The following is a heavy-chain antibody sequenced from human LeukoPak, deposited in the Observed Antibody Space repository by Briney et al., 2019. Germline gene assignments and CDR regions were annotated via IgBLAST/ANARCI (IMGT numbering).Heavy chain of an antibody. CDR1: GFTFSSCG. J-gene: IGHJ4*02. CDR2: ISYDGSNK. D-gene: IGHD3-3*01. CDR3: ASSHDFPDY. Sequence: GGSLRLSCAASGFTFSSCGMHWVRQAPGKGLEWVAVISYDGSNKYYADSVKGRFTISRDNSKNTLYLQMNSLRAEDTAVYYCASSHDFPDYWGQGTLVTVSS. V-gene: IGHV3-30*03.